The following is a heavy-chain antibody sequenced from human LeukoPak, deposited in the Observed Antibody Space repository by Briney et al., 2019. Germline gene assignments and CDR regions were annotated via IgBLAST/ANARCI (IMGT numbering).Heavy chain of an antibody. Sequence: SETLSLTCAVYGGSFSGYYWSWIRQPPGKGLEWIGEINHSGSTNYNPSLKSRATISVDTSKNQFSLKLSSVTAADTAVYYCARTLRTPAITMVRGSWFDPWGQGTLVTVSS. D-gene: IGHD3-10*01. CDR3: ARTLRTPAITMVRGSWFDP. J-gene: IGHJ5*02. V-gene: IGHV4-34*01. CDR2: INHSGST. CDR1: GGSFSGYY.